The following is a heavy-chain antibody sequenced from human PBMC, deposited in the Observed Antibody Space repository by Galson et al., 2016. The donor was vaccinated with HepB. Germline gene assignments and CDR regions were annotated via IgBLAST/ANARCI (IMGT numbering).Heavy chain of an antibody. CDR3: VRSSWFALDV. Sequence: SLRLSCAASGFTVSFSDYSMNWVRQTPGKGLQWVSSINGDSDYIYYADSMKGRFTVSRDNAKRSVYLQLNGLRAEDTAVFFCVRSSWFALDVWGQGTTVTVSS. D-gene: IGHD3-9*01. CDR1: GFTVSFSDYS. J-gene: IGHJ6*02. CDR2: INGDSDYI. V-gene: IGHV3-21*01.